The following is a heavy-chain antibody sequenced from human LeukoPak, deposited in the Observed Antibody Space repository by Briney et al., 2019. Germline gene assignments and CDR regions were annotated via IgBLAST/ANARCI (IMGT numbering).Heavy chain of an antibody. D-gene: IGHD5-18*01. J-gene: IGHJ3*02. V-gene: IGHV4-31*11. CDR3: ARPNNYGYVYAFDI. CDR1: GASVSSGGYY. CDR2: IYYIENT. Sequence: PSETLSLTCAVSGASVSSGGYYWSWIRQHPGRGLEWIGYIYYIENTYYNPSLRSRVTISVDTSKNQFSLKLSSVTASDTAVYYCARPNNYGYVYAFDIWGQGTMVTVSS.